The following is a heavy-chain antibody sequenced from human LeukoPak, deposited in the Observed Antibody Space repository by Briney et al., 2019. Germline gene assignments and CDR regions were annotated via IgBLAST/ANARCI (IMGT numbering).Heavy chain of an antibody. CDR2: IYYSGST. V-gene: IGHV4-30-4*01. CDR3: ARFRHYDYDSSWFDP. D-gene: IGHD3-10*01. J-gene: IGHJ5*02. Sequence: SETLSLTCTVSGGSISSGDYYWSWIRQPPGKGLKWIGYIYYSGSTYYNPSLKSRVTMSVDTSKNQFSLKLSSVTAADTAVYYCARFRHYDYDSSWFDPWGQGTLVTVSS. CDR1: GGSISSGDYY.